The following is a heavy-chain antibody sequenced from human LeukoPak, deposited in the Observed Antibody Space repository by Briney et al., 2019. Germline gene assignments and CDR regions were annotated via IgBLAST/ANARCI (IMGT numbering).Heavy chain of an antibody. Sequence: GASVKVSCKASGYTFTSYAMHWVRQAPGQRLEWMGWINAGNGNTKYSQKFQGRVTITRDTSASTAYMELSSLRSEDTAVYYCARDHVRGNIVLAAAAPGGYWGQGTLVTVSS. CDR3: ARDHVRGNIVLAAAAPGGY. CDR1: GYTFTSYA. V-gene: IGHV1-3*01. J-gene: IGHJ4*02. CDR2: INAGNGNT. D-gene: IGHD6-13*01.